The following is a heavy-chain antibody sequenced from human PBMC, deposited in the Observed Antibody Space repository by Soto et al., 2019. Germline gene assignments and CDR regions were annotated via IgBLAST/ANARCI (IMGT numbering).Heavy chain of an antibody. D-gene: IGHD3-22*01. V-gene: IGHV3-30-3*01. Sequence: PGGSLRLSCAASGFTFSSYAMHWARQAPGKGLEWVAVISYDGSNKYYADSVKGRFTISRDNSKNTLYLQMNSLRAEDTAVYYCAREYYDTLDYWGQGTLVTVSS. CDR3: AREYYDTLDY. CDR2: ISYDGSNK. CDR1: GFTFSSYA. J-gene: IGHJ4*02.